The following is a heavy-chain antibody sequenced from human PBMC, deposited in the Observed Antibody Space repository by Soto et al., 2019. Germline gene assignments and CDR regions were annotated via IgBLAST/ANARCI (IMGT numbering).Heavy chain of an antibody. D-gene: IGHD3-10*01. V-gene: IGHV1-69*02. Sequence: QVQLVQSGAEVKKPGSSVKVSCKASGGTFSSYTISWVRQAPGQGLEWMGRIIPILGIANYAQKFQGRVTITADKSTSTSYMELSSLRSEDTAVYYCARMAGGSGSNPYFDYWGQGTLVTVSS. CDR3: ARMAGGSGSNPYFDY. J-gene: IGHJ4*02. CDR1: GGTFSSYT. CDR2: IIPILGIA.